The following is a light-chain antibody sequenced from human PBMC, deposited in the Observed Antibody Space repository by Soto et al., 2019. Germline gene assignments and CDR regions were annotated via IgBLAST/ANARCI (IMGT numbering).Light chain of an antibody. CDR2: DVS. J-gene: IGLJ1*01. Sequence: QSVLTQPASVSGSPGQSITISCTGTSSDVGGVSWYQQHPGKAPKLMIYDVSNRPSGVSNRFSGSKSGNTASLTISVLQAEDEADYYCSSYTSSSTRVFGTGTKLTVL. V-gene: IGLV2-14*01. CDR3: SSYTSSSTRV. CDR1: SSDVGG.